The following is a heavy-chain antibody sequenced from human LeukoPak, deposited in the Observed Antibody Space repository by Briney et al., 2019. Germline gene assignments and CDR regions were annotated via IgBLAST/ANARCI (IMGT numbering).Heavy chain of an antibody. D-gene: IGHD2-8*02. Sequence: TSETLSLXCTVSGGSISSYYWSWIRQPPGKGLEWIGYIYYSGSTNYNPSLKSRVTISVDTSKNQFSLKLSSVTAADTAVYYCAREAPGGAFDIWGQGTMVTVSS. V-gene: IGHV4-59*01. J-gene: IGHJ3*02. CDR1: GGSISSYY. CDR2: IYYSGST. CDR3: AREAPGGAFDI.